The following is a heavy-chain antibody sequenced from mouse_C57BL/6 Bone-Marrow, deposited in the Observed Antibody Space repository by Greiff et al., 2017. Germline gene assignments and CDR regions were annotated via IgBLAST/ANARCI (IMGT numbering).Heavy chain of an antibody. CDR3: ARSENLATVVMDY. Sequence: VQLQESGAELVKPGASVKLSCKASGYTFTSYWMHWVKQRPGRGLEWIGRIDPNSGGTKYNEKFKSKATLTVDKPSSTAYMQLSSLTSEDSAVYYCARSENLATVVMDYWGQGTSVTVSS. J-gene: IGHJ4*01. CDR2: IDPNSGGT. D-gene: IGHD1-1*01. V-gene: IGHV1-72*01. CDR1: GYTFTSYW.